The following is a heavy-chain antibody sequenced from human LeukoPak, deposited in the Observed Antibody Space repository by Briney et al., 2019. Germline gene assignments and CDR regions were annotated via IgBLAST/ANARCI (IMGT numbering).Heavy chain of an antibody. J-gene: IGHJ1*01. CDR3: ATYITGTTKYFQH. D-gene: IGHD1-7*01. Sequence: SVKVSCKXSGGTFSNYAISWVRQAPGQGLEWMGGIIPMFGTVNYAQKFQGRVTITTDESTSTAYMELSNLRSEDTALYYCATYITGTTKYFQHWGQGTLVTVSS. V-gene: IGHV1-69*05. CDR1: GGTFSNYA. CDR2: IIPMFGTV.